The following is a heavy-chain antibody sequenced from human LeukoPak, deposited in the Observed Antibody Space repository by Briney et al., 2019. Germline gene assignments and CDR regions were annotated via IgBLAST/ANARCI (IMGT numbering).Heavy chain of an antibody. J-gene: IGHJ4*02. CDR2: ISGSGGSA. Sequence: GGSPRLSCAASGFTFSSYAMSWVRQAPGKGLEWVSAISGSGGSAYYADSVKGRFTISRDNSKNTLYLQMNSLRAEDTAVYYCAKDIVAALPPDYFDYWGQGTLVTVSS. D-gene: IGHD6-6*01. CDR3: AKDIVAALPPDYFDY. V-gene: IGHV3-23*01. CDR1: GFTFSSYA.